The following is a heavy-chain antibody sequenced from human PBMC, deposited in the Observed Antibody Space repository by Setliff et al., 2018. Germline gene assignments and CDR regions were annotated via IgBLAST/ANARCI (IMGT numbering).Heavy chain of an antibody. Sequence: SETLSLTCTVSGGSISGASIRSYYWSWIRQPPGKGLEFIGYVYYSGTTNYDPSLKSRVTISVDTSKNQFSLRLTSVTAADTAVYYCARTGTYRYFDHWGQGTLVTVSS. CDR1: GGSISGASIRSYY. D-gene: IGHD1-1*01. V-gene: IGHV4-59*08. J-gene: IGHJ4*02. CDR3: ARTGTYRYFDH. CDR2: VYYSGTT.